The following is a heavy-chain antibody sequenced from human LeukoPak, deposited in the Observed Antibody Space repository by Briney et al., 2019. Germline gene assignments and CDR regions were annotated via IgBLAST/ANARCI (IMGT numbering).Heavy chain of an antibody. D-gene: IGHD7-27*01. V-gene: IGHV4-39*07. Sequence: SETLSLTCTVSGGSISSSSYYWGWIRQPPGKGLEWTGSIYYSGSTYYNPSLKSRFTISVHTSKNQFSLKLSSVTAADRAVYYYASLSGDFAYWGQGTMVTVSS. CDR3: ASLSGDFAY. CDR1: GGSISSSSYY. CDR2: IYYSGST. J-gene: IGHJ4*02.